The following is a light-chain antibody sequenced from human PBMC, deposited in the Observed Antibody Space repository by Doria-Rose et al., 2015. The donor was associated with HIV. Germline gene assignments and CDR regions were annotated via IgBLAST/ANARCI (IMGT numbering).Light chain of an antibody. J-gene: IGKJ1*01. CDR1: QSFSSTY. V-gene: IGKV3-20*01. CDR3: HQYGTSWT. Sequence: TQSPGTLSLSPGERATLSCRASQSFSSTYLAWYQQKPGQAPSLLIYDGSTRATGIPDRFSASGSGTDFTLTINRLEPEDFALYXCHQYGTSWTFGQGTKVEI. CDR2: DGS.